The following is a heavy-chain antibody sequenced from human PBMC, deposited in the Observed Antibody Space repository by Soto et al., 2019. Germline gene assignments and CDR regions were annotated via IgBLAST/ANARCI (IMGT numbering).Heavy chain of an antibody. Sequence: QITLKESGPTLVKPTQTLTLTCTFSGFSLSTSGVGVGWIRQPPGKALEWLAVIYWDDDKRSSSSLKSRLTITKDTSKIQVVLTMTNMDPVDTATYYCAHHPYYGLGTYSFDYWGQGILFTVSS. CDR1: GFSLSTSGVG. CDR3: AHHPYYGLGTYSFDY. V-gene: IGHV2-5*02. D-gene: IGHD3-10*01. J-gene: IGHJ4*02. CDR2: IYWDDDK.